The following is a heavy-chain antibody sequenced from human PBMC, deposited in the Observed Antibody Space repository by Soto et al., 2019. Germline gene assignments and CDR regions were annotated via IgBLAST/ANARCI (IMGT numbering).Heavy chain of an antibody. Sequence: PSETLSLTCTVSGGSISSSSSYWGWIRQPPGKGLEWVGYIYYLGNTYYNPSLKSRVTISVDTSKNQFSLKLSSVTAADTAVYYCARQEEQLVFDYWGQGTLVTVSS. D-gene: IGHD6-6*01. CDR3: ARQEEQLVFDY. CDR1: GGSISSSSSY. V-gene: IGHV4-39*01. CDR2: IYYLGNT. J-gene: IGHJ4*02.